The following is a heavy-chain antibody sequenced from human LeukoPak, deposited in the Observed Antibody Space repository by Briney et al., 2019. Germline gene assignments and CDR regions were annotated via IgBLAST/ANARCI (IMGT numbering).Heavy chain of an antibody. CDR1: GFTFSSYA. V-gene: IGHV3-23*01. CDR3: AKDIHIVVVTAWDAFDI. CDR2: ISGSGGST. Sequence: GGSLRLSCAASGFTFSSYAMSWVRQAPGKGLEWVSAISGSGGSTYYADSVKGRFTISRDNSKNTLYLQMNSLRAEDTAVYYCAKDIHIVVVTAWDAFDIWGQGTMVTVSS. D-gene: IGHD2-21*02. J-gene: IGHJ3*02.